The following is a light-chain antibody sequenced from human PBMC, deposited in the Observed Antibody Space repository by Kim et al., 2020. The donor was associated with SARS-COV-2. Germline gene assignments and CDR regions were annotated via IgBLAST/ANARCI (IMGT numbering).Light chain of an antibody. CDR2: AAS. Sequence: DIQMTQSPSSLSASVGDRVTITCRASQSISSYLNWYQQKPGKAPKLLIYAASSLQSEVPSRFSGSGSGTDFTLSISSLQPEDFATYYFLQSYSPPYTLGHGTKLEI. J-gene: IGKJ2*01. CDR1: QSISSY. V-gene: IGKV1-39*01. CDR3: LQSYSPPYT.